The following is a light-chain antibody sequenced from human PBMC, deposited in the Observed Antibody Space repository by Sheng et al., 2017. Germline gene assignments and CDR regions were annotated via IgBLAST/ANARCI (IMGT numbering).Light chain of an antibody. CDR3: SSYTSSSTSYV. V-gene: IGLV2-14*01. CDR2: DVS. Sequence: QSALTQPASVSGSPGQSITISCTGTSSDVGGYKYVSWYQQHPGKAPKLMIYDVSNRPSGVSNRFSGSKSGNTASLTISGLQAEDEADYYCSSYTSSSTSYVFGTGTKVTV. J-gene: IGLJ1*01. CDR1: SSDVGGYKY.